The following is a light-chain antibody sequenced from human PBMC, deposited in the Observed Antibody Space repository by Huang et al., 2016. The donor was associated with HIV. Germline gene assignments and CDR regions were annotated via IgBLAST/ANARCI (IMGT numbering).Light chain of an antibody. CDR3: QQYDNLLIT. Sequence: DIQMTQSPSSLSASVGDRVTITCQASQDISNYLNWYQQKPGKAPKLLIYDASKLETGVPSRFSGSGSGTHFTFTSSSLQPEDIATYFCQQYDNLLITFGQGTRLEIK. J-gene: IGKJ5*01. CDR2: DAS. CDR1: QDISNY. V-gene: IGKV1-33*01.